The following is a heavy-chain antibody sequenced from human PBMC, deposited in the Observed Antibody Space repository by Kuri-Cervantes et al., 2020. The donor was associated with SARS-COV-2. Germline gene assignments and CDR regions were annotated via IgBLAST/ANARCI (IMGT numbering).Heavy chain of an antibody. J-gene: IGHJ6*02. CDR3: ARGHYGLDV. Sequence: GESLKISCAASGFTFTYHWLSWVRQPPGKGLEWVAHINQESSEKWYGDSVKGRFTISRDNAENSVYLQMHSLRVDDTAVYYCARGHYGLDVWGQGTTVTGSS. V-gene: IGHV3-7*03. CDR1: GFTFTYHW. CDR2: INQESSEK.